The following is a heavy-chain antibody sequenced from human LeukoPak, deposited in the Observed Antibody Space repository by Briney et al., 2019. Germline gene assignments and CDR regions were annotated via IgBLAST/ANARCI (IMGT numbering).Heavy chain of an antibody. D-gene: IGHD5-24*01. CDR3: ARLGEVEMATLYFDY. Sequence: PSETLSLTCTVSGGSISSTNYYWGWIRQPPGKGLEWIGSIYYSGSTYYNPTLKSRVTISVDTSENQFSLKLNSVTAADTALYYCARLGEVEMATLYFDYWGQGTLVTVSS. V-gene: IGHV4-39*01. CDR2: IYYSGST. J-gene: IGHJ4*02. CDR1: GGSISSTNYY.